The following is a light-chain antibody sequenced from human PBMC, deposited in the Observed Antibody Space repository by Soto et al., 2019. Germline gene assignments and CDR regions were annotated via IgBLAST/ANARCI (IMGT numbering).Light chain of an antibody. CDR1: SSNIGSNY. J-gene: IGLJ1*01. CDR2: SNN. V-gene: IGLV1-47*02. Sequence: QSVLTQPPSASGTPGQRVTISCSGSSSNIGSNYVYWYQQLPGTAPKLLIYSNNQRPSGVPDRFSGSKSGTSASLAISGLRSEDEADYYCSSYTSRSTLDYVFGSGTKLTVL. CDR3: SSYTSRSTLDYV.